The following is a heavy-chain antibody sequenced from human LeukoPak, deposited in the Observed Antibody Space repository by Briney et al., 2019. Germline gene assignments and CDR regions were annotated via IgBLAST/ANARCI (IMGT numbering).Heavy chain of an antibody. D-gene: IGHD6-19*01. CDR2: IYSGGST. CDR1: GFTVSGTY. V-gene: IGHV3-53*01. Sequence: GGSLRLPCAASGFTVSGTYVTWVRQAPGMGLEWVSVIYSGGSTYYADSVKGRFTISRDNSKNTLYLQMNSLRAEDTAVYYCARGAVAQAFDIWGQGTMVTVSS. CDR3: ARGAVAQAFDI. J-gene: IGHJ3*02.